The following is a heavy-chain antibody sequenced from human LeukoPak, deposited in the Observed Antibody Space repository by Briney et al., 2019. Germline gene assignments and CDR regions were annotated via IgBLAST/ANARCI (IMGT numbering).Heavy chain of an antibody. V-gene: IGHV3-23*01. J-gene: IGHJ4*02. Sequence: GGSLRLSCAASGFTFSSYAMSWVRQAPGKGLEWVSAISGSGGSTYYADSVKGRFTISRDNSKNMLYLQMNSLRAEDTAVYYCAKGLGGITIFGVVQPPYYFDFWGQGTLVTVSS. D-gene: IGHD3-3*01. CDR3: AKGLGGITIFGVVQPPYYFDF. CDR1: GFTFSSYA. CDR2: ISGSGGST.